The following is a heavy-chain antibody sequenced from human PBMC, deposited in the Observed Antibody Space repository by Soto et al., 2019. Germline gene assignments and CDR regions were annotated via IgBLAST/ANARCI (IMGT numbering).Heavy chain of an antibody. CDR1: GGSISSYY. CDR3: ARQLPHYPRYYYYYYLDV. CDR2: IYYSGST. J-gene: IGHJ6*03. V-gene: IGHV4-59*08. Sequence: SETLSLTCTVSGGSISSYYWSWLRQPPGKGLEWIGYIYYSGSTNYNPSLKSRVTISVDTSKNQFSLKLSSVTAADTAVYYCARQLPHYPRYYYYYYLDVWGKGTTVTVSS. D-gene: IGHD1-26*01.